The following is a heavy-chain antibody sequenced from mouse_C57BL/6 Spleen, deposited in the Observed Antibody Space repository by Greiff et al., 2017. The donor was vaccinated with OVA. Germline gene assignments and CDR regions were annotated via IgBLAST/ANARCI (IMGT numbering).Heavy chain of an antibody. D-gene: IGHD6-1*01. CDR3: AIPAVKVYCPSAF. CDR1: GYTFTEYT. Sequence: VQVVESGAELVKPGASVKLSCKASGYTFTEYTIHWVKQRSGQGLEWIGWFYPGSGSIKYNEKFKDKATLTADKSSRTVYMELSRLTSVYSAFSFFAIPAVKVYCPSAFWGQGTPLTVSS. J-gene: IGHJ2*01. V-gene: IGHV1-62-2*01. CDR2: FYPGSGSI.